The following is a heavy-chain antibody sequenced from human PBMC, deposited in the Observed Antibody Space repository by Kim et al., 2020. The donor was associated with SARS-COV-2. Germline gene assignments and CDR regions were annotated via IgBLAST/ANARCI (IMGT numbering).Heavy chain of an antibody. V-gene: IGHV3-53*01. J-gene: IGHJ5*02. Sequence: GGSLRLSCAASGFTVSSNYMSWVRQAPGKGLEWVSVIYSGGSTYYADSVKGRFTISRDNSKNTLYLQMNSLRAEDTAVYYCARAWSRKQVELRYFDWLFNRDNWFDPWGQGTLVTVSS. CDR2: IYSGGST. CDR3: ARAWSRKQVELRYFDWLFNRDNWFDP. CDR1: GFTVSSNY. D-gene: IGHD3-9*01.